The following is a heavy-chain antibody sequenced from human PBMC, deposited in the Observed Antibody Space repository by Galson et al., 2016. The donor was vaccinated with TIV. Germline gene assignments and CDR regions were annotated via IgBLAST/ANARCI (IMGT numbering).Heavy chain of an antibody. CDR3: ARGFSKLRYYGSGSYLYFDY. D-gene: IGHD3-10*01. J-gene: IGHJ4*02. CDR1: GYTFTGYF. V-gene: IGHV1-69*13. CDR2: IIPIFGVP. Sequence: SVKVSCKASGYTFTGYFMHWVRQAPGQGLEWMGGIIPIFGVPKYGQKFQGRLTITADESTSTAYMELSSLRSEDTAVYYCARGFSKLRYYGSGSYLYFDYWGQGTLVTVSS.